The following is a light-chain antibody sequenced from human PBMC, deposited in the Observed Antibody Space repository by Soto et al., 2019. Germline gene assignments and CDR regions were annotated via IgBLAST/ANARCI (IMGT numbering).Light chain of an antibody. CDR2: EVT. Sequence: QSVLTQPASVSGSPGQSITISCTGTSTDFNDFNYVSWYQQRPGEALTLMIYEVTHRPSGVSHRFSGSKSGNTASLTISRLQAEDEDDYYCSSYTSSFTLYVFGTGTKLTVL. CDR3: SSYTSSFTLYV. CDR1: STDFNDFNY. V-gene: IGLV2-14*01. J-gene: IGLJ1*01.